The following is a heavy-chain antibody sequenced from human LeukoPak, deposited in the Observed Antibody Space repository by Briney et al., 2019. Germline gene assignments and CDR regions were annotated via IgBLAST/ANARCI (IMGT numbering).Heavy chain of an antibody. Sequence: ASVKVSCKASGYTFTGYYMHWVRQAPGQGLEWMGWINPNSGGTNYAQKFQGRVTMTRDTSISTAYMELSRLRSDDTAVYYCARSRYSGSYYVFDYWGQGTLVTVSS. V-gene: IGHV1-2*02. CDR1: GYTFTGYY. J-gene: IGHJ4*02. CDR2: INPNSGGT. D-gene: IGHD1-26*01. CDR3: ARSRYSGSYYVFDY.